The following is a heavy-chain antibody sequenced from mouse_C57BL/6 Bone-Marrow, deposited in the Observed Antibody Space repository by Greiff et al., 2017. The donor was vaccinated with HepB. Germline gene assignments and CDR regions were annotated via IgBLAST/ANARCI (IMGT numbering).Heavy chain of an antibody. CDR1: GFSLTSYG. J-gene: IGHJ2*01. CDR2: IWRGGST. V-gene: IGHV2-5*01. Sequence: VKLMESGPGLVQPSQSLSITCTVSGFSLTSYGVHWVRQSPGKGLEWLGVIWRGGSTDYNAAFMSRLSITKDNSKRQVFFKMNSLQADDTAIYYCAKSGSYYYGPRDYFDYWGPGTTRTVAS. CDR3: AKSGSYYYGPRDYFDY. D-gene: IGHD1-1*01.